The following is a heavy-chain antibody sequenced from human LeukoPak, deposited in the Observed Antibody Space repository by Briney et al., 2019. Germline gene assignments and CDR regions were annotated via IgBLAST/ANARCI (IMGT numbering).Heavy chain of an antibody. CDR3: ARHSERWLGAFDI. CDR1: GGSISSYY. Sequence: SETLSLTCTVSGGSISSYYWSWIRQPPGKGLEWIGYIYYSGSTNYNPSLKSRVTISVDTSKNQFALKLSSVTAADTAVYYCARHSERWLGAFDIWGQGTMVTVSS. CDR2: IYYSGST. V-gene: IGHV4-59*08. J-gene: IGHJ3*02. D-gene: IGHD6-19*01.